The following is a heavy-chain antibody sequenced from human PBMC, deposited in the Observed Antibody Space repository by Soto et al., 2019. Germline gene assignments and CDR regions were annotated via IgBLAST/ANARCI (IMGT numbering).Heavy chain of an antibody. CDR1: GFTFSSYW. CDR3: ARDRDYDYIWGSYRPHNFDY. J-gene: IGHJ4*02. CDR2: IKQDGSEK. Sequence: GGSLRLSCAASGFTFSSYWMSWVRQAPGKGLEWVANIKQDGSEKYYVDSVKGRFTISRDNAKNSLYLQMNSLRAEDTAVYYCARDRDYDYIWGSYRPHNFDYWGQGTLVTVSS. D-gene: IGHD3-16*02. V-gene: IGHV3-7*01.